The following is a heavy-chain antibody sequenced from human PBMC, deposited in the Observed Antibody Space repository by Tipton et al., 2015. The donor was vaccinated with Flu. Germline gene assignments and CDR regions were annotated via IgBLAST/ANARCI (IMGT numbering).Heavy chain of an antibody. D-gene: IGHD4-11*01. CDR1: GGSITRSTDY. Sequence: TLSLTCTVSGGSITRSTDYWGWIRQPPGKGLEWIATIHRSGSTKYNPSLKSRVTISVDTSKNQFSLEMRSVTAADMAVYYCARRDFSNYVSEPKNWFHPWGQGTLVTVSS. V-gene: IGHV4-39*07. CDR2: IHRSGST. J-gene: IGHJ5*02. CDR3: ARRDFSNYVSEPKNWFHP.